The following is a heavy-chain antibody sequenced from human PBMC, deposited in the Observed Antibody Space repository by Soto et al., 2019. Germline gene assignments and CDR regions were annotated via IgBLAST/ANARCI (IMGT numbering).Heavy chain of an antibody. CDR2: VYNTGAT. D-gene: IGHD1-1*01. CDR1: SGPSSSHN. Sequence: QVQLQQSGPGLVKPSETLSLTCTVSSGPSSSHNWGWIRQSPGRGLEWIGYVYNTGATSYNPSLKSRVTKPTDTSANHISLTLIFVTAAAAAIYYCVRQAIGNLHGPVDVWGQGTTVSVSS. J-gene: IGHJ6*02. CDR3: VRQAIGNLHGPVDV. V-gene: IGHV4-59*08.